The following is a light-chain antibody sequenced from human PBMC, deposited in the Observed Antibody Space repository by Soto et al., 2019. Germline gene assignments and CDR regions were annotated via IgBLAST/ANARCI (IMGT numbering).Light chain of an antibody. CDR2: AAA. Sequence: DIQMTQSPSSLSAAVGDRITITCRASQGISNYSAWFQQKPGKVPKLLIYAAATLHSGVPSRFGGSGSGTDFTFIISSLQPEDVATHYCQKYYSAPFTFGGGTKVEIK. CDR1: QGISNY. CDR3: QKYYSAPFT. V-gene: IGKV1-27*01. J-gene: IGKJ4*01.